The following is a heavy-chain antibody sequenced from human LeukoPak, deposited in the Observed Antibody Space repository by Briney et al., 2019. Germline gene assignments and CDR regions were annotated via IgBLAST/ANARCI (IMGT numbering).Heavy chain of an antibody. CDR3: ARGQQLVPGRLDYFDY. J-gene: IGHJ4*02. CDR1: GFTFSSYE. Sequence: GGSLRLSCAASGFTFSSYEMNWVRQAPGKGLEGVSYISSSGSTIYYADSVKGRFTISRDNAKNSLYLQMNSLRAEDTAVYYCARGQQLVPGRLDYFDYWGQGTLVTVSS. V-gene: IGHV3-48*03. D-gene: IGHD6-13*01. CDR2: ISSSGSTI.